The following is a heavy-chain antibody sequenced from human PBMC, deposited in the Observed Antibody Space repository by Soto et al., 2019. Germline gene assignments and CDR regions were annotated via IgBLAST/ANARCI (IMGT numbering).Heavy chain of an antibody. V-gene: IGHV2-5*01. D-gene: IGHD3-3*01. CDR2: IYWNDDK. J-gene: IGHJ5*02. CDR3: ARTYYDFWSGYRSSWFDP. CDR1: GFSLSTSGVG. Sequence: SGPTLVNPTQTLTLTCTSSGFSLSTSGVGVGWIRQPPGKALEWLALIYWNDDKRYSPSLKSRLTITKDTSKNQVVLTMTNMDPVDTATYYCARTYYDFWSGYRSSWFDPWGQGTLVTVSS.